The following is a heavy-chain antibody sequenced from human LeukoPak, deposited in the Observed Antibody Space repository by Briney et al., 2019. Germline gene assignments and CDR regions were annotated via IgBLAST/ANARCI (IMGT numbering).Heavy chain of an antibody. CDR1: GFTFSSYS. Sequence: GGSLRLSCAASGFTFSSYSMNWVRQAPGKGLEWVSSISSSSSYIYYADSVKGRLTISRDNAKNSLYLQMNSLRAEDTAVYYCARGGSYAGGPSYFDYWGQGTLVTVSS. V-gene: IGHV3-21*01. CDR2: ISSSSSYI. CDR3: ARGGSYAGGPSYFDY. D-gene: IGHD1-26*01. J-gene: IGHJ4*02.